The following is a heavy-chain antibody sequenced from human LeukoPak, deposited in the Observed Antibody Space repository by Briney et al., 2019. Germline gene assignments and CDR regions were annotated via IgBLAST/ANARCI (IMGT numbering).Heavy chain of an antibody. V-gene: IGHV4-39*01. CDR2: IYYSGST. CDR1: GGSISSSSYY. CDR3: APAILAALGVDY. Sequence: PSETLSLTCTVSGGSISSSSYYWGWIRQPPGKGLEWIGSIYYSGSTYYNPSLKSRVTLSVYTSKNQFSLKLSSMTAADTGMYYCAPAILAALGVDYWGQGTLVTVSS. D-gene: IGHD2-2*02. J-gene: IGHJ4*02.